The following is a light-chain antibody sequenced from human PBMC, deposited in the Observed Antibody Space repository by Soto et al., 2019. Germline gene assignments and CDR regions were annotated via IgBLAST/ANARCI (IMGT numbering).Light chain of an antibody. CDR3: QQYGSSPPYT. CDR1: QCVSSSY. Sequence: ESVLTQSPGTLSLSPGDRATLSCWASQCVSSSYLAWYQQTPGQDPRLLIFVASSRASGIPDRFTGSRSGTEFSITIGRLEPEDFAVYYCQQYGSSPPYTFGQGTKLEIK. CDR2: VAS. V-gene: IGKV3-20*01. J-gene: IGKJ2*01.